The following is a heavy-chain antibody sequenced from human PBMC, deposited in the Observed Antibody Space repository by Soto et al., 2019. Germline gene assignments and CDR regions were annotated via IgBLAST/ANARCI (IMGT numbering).Heavy chain of an antibody. CDR2: IKQDGSEK. CDR1: GFTFINSW. Sequence: SLRLSCAASGFTFINSWMSWVRQAPGKGLEWVANIKQDGSEKYYVDSVKGRFTISRDNAKNSLYLQMNSLGAEDTAVYYCARDPFTVVRGVIIGSFDCWGQGTLVTVSS. CDR3: ARDPFTVVRGVIIGSFDC. D-gene: IGHD3-10*01. V-gene: IGHV3-7*03. J-gene: IGHJ4*02.